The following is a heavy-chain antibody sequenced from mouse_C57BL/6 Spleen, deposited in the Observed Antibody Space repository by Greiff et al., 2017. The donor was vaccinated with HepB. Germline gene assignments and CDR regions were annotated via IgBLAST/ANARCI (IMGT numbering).Heavy chain of an antibody. CDR2: INPYNGDT. V-gene: IGHV1-20*01. CDR3: ARGDYSNPYYAMDY. Sequence: EVQLQQSGPELVKPGDSVKISCKASGYSFTGYFMNWVMQSHGKSLEWIGRINPYNGDTFYNQKFKGKATLTVDKSSSTAHMELRSLTSEDSAVYYCARGDYSNPYYAMDYWGQGTSVTVSS. J-gene: IGHJ4*01. D-gene: IGHD2-5*01. CDR1: GYSFTGYF.